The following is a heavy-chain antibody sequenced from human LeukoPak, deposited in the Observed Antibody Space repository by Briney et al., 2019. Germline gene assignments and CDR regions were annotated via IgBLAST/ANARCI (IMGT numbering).Heavy chain of an antibody. Sequence: TSETLSLTCAVYGGSFSGYYWSWLRQLPGKGLEWLGEINHSGSTNYNPSLKSRVTISVDTSKNQFSLKLSSVTAADTAVYYCARVRRWLRSLHFDYWGQGTLVTVSS. CDR3: ARVRRWLRSLHFDY. CDR1: GGSFSGYY. D-gene: IGHD5-12*01. J-gene: IGHJ4*02. CDR2: INHSGST. V-gene: IGHV4-34*01.